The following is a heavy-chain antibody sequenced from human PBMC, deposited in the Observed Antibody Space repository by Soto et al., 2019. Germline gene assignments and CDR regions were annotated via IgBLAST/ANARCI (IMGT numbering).Heavy chain of an antibody. Sequence: EVQLVESGGGLVQPGGSLRLSCVASGFTFSGDWMHWVRQAAGKGLVWVSRINMDGTSTNYADSVKGRFTISRDDATNTRYRQKNSLRVDDPAVYYCARGPRGLYHHDYWGQGALVTVS. CDR3: ARGPRGLYHHDY. J-gene: IGHJ4*02. CDR1: GFTFSGDW. D-gene: IGHD2-8*02. CDR2: INMDGTST. V-gene: IGHV3-74*01.